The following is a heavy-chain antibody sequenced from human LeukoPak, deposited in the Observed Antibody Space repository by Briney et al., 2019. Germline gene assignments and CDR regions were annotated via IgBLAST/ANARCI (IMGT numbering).Heavy chain of an antibody. J-gene: IGHJ5*02. V-gene: IGHV1-2*02. D-gene: IGHD3-22*01. CDR3: ASAWYYYDSSGYYGPGWFDP. CDR2: INPNSGGT. CDR1: GYTFTGYY. Sequence: ASVKVSCKASGYTFTGYYMHWVRQAPGQGLEWMGWINPNSGGTNYAQKFQGRVTMTRDTSISTAYMELSSLRSEDTAVYYCASAWYYYDSSGYYGPGWFDPWGQGTLVTVSS.